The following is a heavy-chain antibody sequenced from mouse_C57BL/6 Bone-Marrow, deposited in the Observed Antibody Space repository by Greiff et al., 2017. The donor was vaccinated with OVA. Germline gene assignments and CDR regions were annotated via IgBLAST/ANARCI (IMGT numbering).Heavy chain of an antibody. V-gene: IGHV1-69*01. Sequence: VQLQQPGAELVMPGASVKLSCKASGYTFTSYWMHWVKQRPGQGLEWIGEIDPSDSYTNYNQKFKGKSTLTVDKSSSTVYMQLSSLTSEDSAVYYCARGATYDYEGDWFAYWGQGTLVTVSA. CDR3: ARGATYDYEGDWFAY. CDR2: IDPSDSYT. CDR1: GYTFTSYW. J-gene: IGHJ3*01. D-gene: IGHD2-4*01.